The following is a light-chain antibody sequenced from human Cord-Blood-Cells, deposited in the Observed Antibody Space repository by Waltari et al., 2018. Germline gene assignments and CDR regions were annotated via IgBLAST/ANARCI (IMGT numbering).Light chain of an antibody. CDR2: DVS. CDR1: SSDVGGYNY. J-gene: IGLJ1*01. CDR3: SSYTSSCYV. V-gene: IGLV2-14*03. Sequence: QSALTQPASVSGSPGQSITISCTGTSSDVGGYNYVSWYQHHPGKAPKLMIYDVSNRPSGVSNRFSGSKSGNTASLTISGLQAEDEADYYCSSYTSSCYVFGTGTKVTVL.